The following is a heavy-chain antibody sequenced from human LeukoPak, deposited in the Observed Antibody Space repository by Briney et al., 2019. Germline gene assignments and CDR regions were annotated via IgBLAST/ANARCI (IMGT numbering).Heavy chain of an antibody. CDR3: ARGRTYRSSSWFDP. D-gene: IGHD6-6*01. J-gene: IGHJ5*02. CDR1: GGSISSGGYY. V-gene: IGHV4-31*03. Sequence: NPSQTLSLTCTVSGGSISSGGYYWSWIRQHPGKGLEWIGYIYYSGSTYYNPSLKSRVTISVDTSKNQFSLKLSSVTAADTAVYYCARGRTYRSSSWFDPWGQGTLVTVSS. CDR2: IYYSGST.